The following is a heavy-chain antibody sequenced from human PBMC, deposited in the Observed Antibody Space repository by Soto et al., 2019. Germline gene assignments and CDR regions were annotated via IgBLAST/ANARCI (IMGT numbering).Heavy chain of an antibody. Sequence: SETLSLTCTVSGGSISSYYWSWIRQPPGKGLEWIGYIYYSGSTNYNPSLKSRVTISVDTSKNQFSLKLSSVTAADTAVYYCARDFRRRGWLRLRPPPSQHNRFDPWGEGTLVTVS. D-gene: IGHD5-12*01. CDR3: ARDFRRRGWLRLRPPPSQHNRFDP. CDR1: GGSISSYY. J-gene: IGHJ5*02. V-gene: IGHV4-59*01. CDR2: IYYSGST.